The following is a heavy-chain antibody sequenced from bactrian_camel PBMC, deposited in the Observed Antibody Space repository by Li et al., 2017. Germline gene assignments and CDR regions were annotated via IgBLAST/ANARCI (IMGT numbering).Heavy chain of an antibody. CDR3: AVDTRRSGYYTPLDVPQYNY. D-gene: IGHD2*01. J-gene: IGHJ4*01. CDR2: INGDGEIT. V-gene: IGHV3S36*01. CDR1: GSIYDTMC. Sequence: VQLVESGGGSVQAGGSLRLSCASSGSIYDTMCMGWVRQAPGKGLEWVSNINGDGEITVYTNSVKGRFTISRDNAKNTVYLQMNGLEPEDTAMYYCAVDTRRSGYYTPLDVPQYNYWGQGTQVTVS.